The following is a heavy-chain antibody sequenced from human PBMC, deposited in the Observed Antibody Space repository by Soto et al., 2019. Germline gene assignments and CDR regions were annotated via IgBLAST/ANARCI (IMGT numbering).Heavy chain of an antibody. D-gene: IGHD3-16*01. J-gene: IGHJ5*02. CDR2: IYYSGIT. Sequence: QLQLQESGPGLVKPSETLSLTCTVSGGSTSSSSYYWGWIRQPPGKGLEWIGSIYYSGITFYNPSLRSRVTISVDTSKNQFSLKLNSVTAADTAVYYCATSPRPQEGGNWFDPWGQGTLVTVSS. V-gene: IGHV4-39*01. CDR1: GGSTSSSSYY. CDR3: ATSPRPQEGGNWFDP.